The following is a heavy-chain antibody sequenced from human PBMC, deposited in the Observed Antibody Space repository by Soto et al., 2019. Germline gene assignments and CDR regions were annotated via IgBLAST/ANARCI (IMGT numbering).Heavy chain of an antibody. CDR3: ARAGCTNGVCYTGSVDP. D-gene: IGHD2-8*01. CDR2: ISAYNGNT. Sequence: GASVKVSCKASGYTFTIYGISWVRQAPGQGLEWMGWISAYNGNTNYAQKLQGRVAMTTDTSTSTAYMELRSLRSDDTAVYYCARAGCTNGVCYTGSVDPWGQGTLVTVSS. CDR1: GYTFTIYG. J-gene: IGHJ5*02. V-gene: IGHV1-18*01.